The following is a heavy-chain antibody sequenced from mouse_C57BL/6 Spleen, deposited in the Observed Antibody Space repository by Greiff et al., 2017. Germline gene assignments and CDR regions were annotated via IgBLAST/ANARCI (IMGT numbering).Heavy chain of an antibody. Sequence: VQLVESGPGLVAPSQSLSITCTVSGFSLTSYGVHWVRQPPGKGLEWLVVIWSDGSTTYNSALKSRLSISQDNSKSQVFLKMNSLQTDDTAMYYCARQTVVAGEYYAMDYWGQGTSVTVSS. D-gene: IGHD1-1*01. J-gene: IGHJ4*01. V-gene: IGHV2-6-1*01. CDR3: ARQTVVAGEYYAMDY. CDR2: IWSDGST. CDR1: GFSLTSYG.